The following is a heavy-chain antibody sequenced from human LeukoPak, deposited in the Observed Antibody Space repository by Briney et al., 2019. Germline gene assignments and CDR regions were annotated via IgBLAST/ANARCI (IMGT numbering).Heavy chain of an antibody. J-gene: IGHJ6*03. CDR3: ARAGAQQLARYYYYYMDV. V-gene: IGHV1-2*02. Sequence: GASVKVSCKASGYTFTGYYMHWVRQAPGQGLEWMGWINPNSGGTNYAQKFQGRVTMTRNTSISAAYMELSRLRSDDTAVYYCARAGAQQLARYYYYYMDVWGKGTTVTVSS. CDR2: INPNSGGT. CDR1: GYTFTGYY. D-gene: IGHD6-13*01.